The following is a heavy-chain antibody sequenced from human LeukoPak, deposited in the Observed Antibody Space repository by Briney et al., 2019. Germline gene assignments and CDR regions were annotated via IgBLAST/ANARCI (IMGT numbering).Heavy chain of an antibody. V-gene: IGHV3-21*01. D-gene: IGHD6-13*01. CDR1: GFTFNYYS. J-gene: IGHJ6*03. CDR2: IGSSSGYI. CDR3: ARAAAGSGNYYYYMDV. Sequence: TGGSLRLSCAASGFTFNYYSMNWVRQAPGKGLEWVSSIGSSSGYIYYADSVKGRFTISRDNAKNSVYLHMNSPRAEDTAVYYCARAAAGSGNYYYYMDVWGKGTTVTVSS.